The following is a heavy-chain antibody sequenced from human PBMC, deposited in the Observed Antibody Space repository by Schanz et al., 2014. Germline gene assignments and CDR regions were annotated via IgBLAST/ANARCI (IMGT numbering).Heavy chain of an antibody. CDR2: ISGSSRTI. V-gene: IGHV3-48*01. J-gene: IGHJ3*02. D-gene: IGHD3-10*01. CDR1: GITFSGFW. CDR3: AKGRFGELSAFDI. Sequence: EVHLVESGGGLVQPGGSLRLSCAASGITFSGFWMTWVRQAPGKGLEWVSYISGSSRTIYYADSVKGRFTISRDNAKNTLYLQMNTLRAEDTAVYYCAKGRFGELSAFDIWGQGTMVTVSS.